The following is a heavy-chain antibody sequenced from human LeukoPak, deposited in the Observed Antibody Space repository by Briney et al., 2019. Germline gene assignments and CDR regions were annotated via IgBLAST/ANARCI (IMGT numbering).Heavy chain of an antibody. D-gene: IGHD2-8*02. CDR1: GYTFTTND. CDR2: MNPNSGST. V-gene: IGHV1-8*01. Sequence: ASVKVSCKASGYTFTTNDINWVRQATGQGPEWMGWMNPNSGSTGYAQKFQGRITMTRNTSISTAYMELRSLRSEDTAVYYRARGREYSTGPGFDYWGQGTLVTVSS. CDR3: ARGREYSTGPGFDY. J-gene: IGHJ4*02.